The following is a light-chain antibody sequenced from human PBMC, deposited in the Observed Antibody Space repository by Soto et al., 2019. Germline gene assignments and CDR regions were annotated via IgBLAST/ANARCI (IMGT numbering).Light chain of an antibody. CDR3: QHYNNWPPWT. CDR1: QSVSSN. J-gene: IGKJ1*01. V-gene: IGKV3-15*01. CDR2: GAS. Sequence: EIVMTQSPATLSVSPGERATLSCRASQSVSSNLAWHQQQPGQAPRLLIYGASTRATGIPARFSGSGSGTEFTLTISSLQSEDFAVYYCQHYNNWPPWTFGQGTKVEIK.